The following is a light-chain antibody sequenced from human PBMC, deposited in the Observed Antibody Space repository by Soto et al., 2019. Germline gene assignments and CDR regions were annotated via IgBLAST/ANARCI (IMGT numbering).Light chain of an antibody. CDR3: QQSTNWPHT. V-gene: IGKV3-15*01. J-gene: IGKJ1*01. Sequence: EIVVTQSTATLSVSPGERATLSCRASQSIGSNLAWYQQKPGQAPRLLIYGAFARATGIPARFSGSGSGTEFTLTISSLQSEDFAVYYCQQSTNWPHTFGQGTK. CDR2: GAF. CDR1: QSIGSN.